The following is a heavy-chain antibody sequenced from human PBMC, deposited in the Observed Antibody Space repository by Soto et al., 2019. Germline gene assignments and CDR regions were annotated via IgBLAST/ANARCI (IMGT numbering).Heavy chain of an antibody. Sequence: PGGSLRLSCAASGFTFSSYWMSWVRQAPGKGLEWVANIKQDGSEKYYVDSVKGRFTISRDNAKNSLYLQMNSLRAEDTAVYYCAREVRYQRSGPPSFDYWGQGTLVTVSS. V-gene: IGHV3-7*01. CDR1: GFTFSSYW. CDR3: AREVRYQRSGPPSFDY. D-gene: IGHD2-15*01. J-gene: IGHJ4*02. CDR2: IKQDGSEK.